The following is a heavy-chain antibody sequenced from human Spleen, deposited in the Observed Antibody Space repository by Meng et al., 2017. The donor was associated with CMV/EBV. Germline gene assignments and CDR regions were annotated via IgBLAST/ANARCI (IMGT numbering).Heavy chain of an antibody. J-gene: IGHJ4*02. CDR2: IYSGGST. CDR3: AKEYEAYCGGDCYSAVDY. D-gene: IGHD2-21*01. V-gene: IGHV3-53*05. CDR1: GFTVSSDY. Sequence: GESLKISCAASGFTVSSDYMTWVRQAPGKGLEWVSVIYSGGSTYYTDSVRGRFTISRDNSKNTLYLQMNSLRAEDTAVYYCAKEYEAYCGGDCYSAVDYWGQGTLVTVSS.